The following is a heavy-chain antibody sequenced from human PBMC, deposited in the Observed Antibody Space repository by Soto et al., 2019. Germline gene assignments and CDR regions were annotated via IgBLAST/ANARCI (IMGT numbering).Heavy chain of an antibody. CDR1: GGSISSGGYY. V-gene: IGHV4-31*03. Sequence: PSETLSLTCTVSGGSISSGGYYWSWIRQLPGRGLEWIGYMYYSGNTYYNPSLRSRVIISVDTSKNQFSLMLSSVTAADTAVYYCARPPTDYYDSSGPRSAFDIWGQGTMVT. CDR3: ARPPTDYYDSSGPRSAFDI. CDR2: MYYSGNT. D-gene: IGHD3-22*01. J-gene: IGHJ3*02.